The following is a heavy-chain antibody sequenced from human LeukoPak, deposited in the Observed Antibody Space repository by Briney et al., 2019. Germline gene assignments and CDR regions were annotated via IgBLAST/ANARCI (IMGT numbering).Heavy chain of an antibody. CDR1: GFTFSSYG. CDR3: AKDYYDSSGYYYYYYMDV. D-gene: IGHD3-22*01. Sequence: PGGSLRLSCAASGFTFSSYGMHWVRQAPGKGLEWVAFIRYDGSNKYYADSVKGRFTISRDNCKNTLYLQMNSLRAEDTAVYYCAKDYYDSSGYYYYYYMDVWGKGTTVTISS. V-gene: IGHV3-30*02. CDR2: IRYDGSNK. J-gene: IGHJ6*03.